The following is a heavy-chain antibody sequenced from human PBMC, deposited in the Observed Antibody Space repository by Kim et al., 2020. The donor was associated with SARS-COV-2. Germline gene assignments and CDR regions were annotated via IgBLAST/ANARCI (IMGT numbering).Heavy chain of an antibody. CDR3: AKPRSYSSSWYVAFDL. V-gene: IGHV3-30*18. J-gene: IGHJ3*01. CDR2: ISNDGNNE. D-gene: IGHD6-13*01. Sequence: GGSLRLSCAASGFTFSGFAMHWVRQAPGKGLEWLAVISNDGNNEYYAASVKGRFTLSRDNSNNTLFLEVNSLRSEDTAVYFCAKPRSYSSSWYVAFDLWGGGTMVTVSS. CDR1: GFTFSGFA.